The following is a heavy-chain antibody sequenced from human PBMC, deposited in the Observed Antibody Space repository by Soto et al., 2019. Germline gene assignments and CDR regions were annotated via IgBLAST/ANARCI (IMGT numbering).Heavy chain of an antibody. Sequence: ASVKVSCKASGGTFSSYAISWVRQAPGQGLEWMGGIIPIFGTANYAQKFQGRVTITADESTSTAYMELSSLRSEDTAVYYCASNYCSGGSCSSYYYYYGMDVWGQGTTVTVSS. V-gene: IGHV1-69*13. J-gene: IGHJ6*02. CDR2: IIPIFGTA. CDR3: ASNYCSGGSCSSYYYYYGMDV. CDR1: GGTFSSYA. D-gene: IGHD2-15*01.